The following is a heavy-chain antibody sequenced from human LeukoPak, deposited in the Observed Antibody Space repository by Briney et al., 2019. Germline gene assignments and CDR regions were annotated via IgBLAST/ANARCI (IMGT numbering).Heavy chain of an antibody. D-gene: IGHD5-24*01. CDR3: ARDQSRGYSIDY. V-gene: IGHV3-48*02. J-gene: IGHJ4*02. CDR1: GFTVSSSY. Sequence: GGSLRLSCAGSGFTVSSSYMSWVRQAPGTGLEWVSYISSSSSTIYYADSVKGRFTISRDNAKNSLYLQMNSLRDEDTAVYYCARDQSRGYSIDYWGQGTLVTVSS. CDR2: ISSSSSTI.